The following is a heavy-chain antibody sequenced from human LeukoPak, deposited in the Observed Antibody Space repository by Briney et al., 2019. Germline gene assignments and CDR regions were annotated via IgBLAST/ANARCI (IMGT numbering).Heavy chain of an antibody. J-gene: IGHJ4*02. CDR1: GGSISSGDYY. CDR2: IYYSGST. D-gene: IGHD6-19*01. Sequence: PSQTLSLTCTVSGGSISSGDYYWSWIRQPPGKGLEWIGYIYYSGSTYYNPSLKSRVTISVDTSKSQFSLKLSSVTAADTAVYYCARDLAVAGNYFDYWGQGTLVTVSS. V-gene: IGHV4-30-4*01. CDR3: ARDLAVAGNYFDY.